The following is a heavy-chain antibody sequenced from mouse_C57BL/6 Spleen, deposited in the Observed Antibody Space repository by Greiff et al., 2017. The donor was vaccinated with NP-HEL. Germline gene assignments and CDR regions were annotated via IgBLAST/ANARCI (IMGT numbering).Heavy chain of an antibody. Sequence: QVQLQQPGAELVQPGASVKMSCKASGYPFTSYWITWVKQRPGQGLEWIGDIYPGSGSTYYNETLKSKATLTVDTSSRTAYMQLSILTSEDSAVYYCARYRVTTVVATGYFDYWGQGTTLTVSS. CDR3: ARYRVTTVVATGYFDY. CDR1: GYPFTSYW. D-gene: IGHD1-1*01. V-gene: IGHV1-55*01. CDR2: IYPGSGST. J-gene: IGHJ2*01.